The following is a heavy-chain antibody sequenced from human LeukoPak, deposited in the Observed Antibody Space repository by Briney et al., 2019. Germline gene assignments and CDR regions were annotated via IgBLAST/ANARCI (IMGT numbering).Heavy chain of an antibody. D-gene: IGHD3-10*01. V-gene: IGHV1-69*04. CDR2: IIPILGIA. J-gene: IGHJ5*02. CDR3: AGHSPIWFGPPGGFDP. Sequence: GASVKVSCKASGCTFSSYAISWVRQAPGQGLEWMGRIIPILGIANYAQKFQGRVTITADKSTSTAYMELSSLISEDTAVYYCAGHSPIWFGPPGGFDPWGQGTLVTVSS. CDR1: GCTFSSYA.